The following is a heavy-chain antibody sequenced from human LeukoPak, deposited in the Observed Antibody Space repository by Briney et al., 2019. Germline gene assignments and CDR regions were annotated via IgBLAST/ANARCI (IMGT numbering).Heavy chain of an antibody. CDR2: VNPNSGGT. Sequence: ASVKVSCKASGYTFTGYYMHWVRQAPGQGLEWMGWVNPNSGGTNYAQKFQGWVTMTRDTSISTAYMELSRLRSDDTAVYYCARGGSGWYFYDYWGQGTLVTVSS. V-gene: IGHV1-2*04. CDR3: ARGGSGWYFYDY. CDR1: GYTFTGYY. J-gene: IGHJ4*02. D-gene: IGHD6-19*01.